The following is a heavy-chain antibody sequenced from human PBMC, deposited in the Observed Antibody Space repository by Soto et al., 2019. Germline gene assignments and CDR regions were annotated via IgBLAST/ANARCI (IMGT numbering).Heavy chain of an antibody. D-gene: IGHD6-19*01. CDR1: GASMRSDY. Sequence: QVQLQESGPGLVKPSETLSLTCTVSGASMRSDYWTWIRQPPGKRPEWIGYISKSGGTTYNPSLESRVTISLDTSSDQFSLTLTSVTAADTAVYYCARGGITVAGVMDVWGQGTTVTVSS. CDR3: ARGGITVAGVMDV. V-gene: IGHV4-59*01. CDR2: ISKSGGT. J-gene: IGHJ6*02.